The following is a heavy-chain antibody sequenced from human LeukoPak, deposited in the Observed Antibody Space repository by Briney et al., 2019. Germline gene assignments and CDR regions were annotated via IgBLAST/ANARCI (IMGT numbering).Heavy chain of an antibody. J-gene: IGHJ4*02. D-gene: IGHD2/OR15-2a*01. V-gene: IGHV1-24*01. CDR3: ARHSIEQYYFDY. CDR2: FDPEDGET. Sequence: ASVKVSCKVSGYTLTELSMHWVRQAPGKGLEWMGGFDPEDGETIYAQKFQGRVTMTEDTSTSTAYMELRSLRSDDTAVYYCARHSIEQYYFDYWGQGTLVTVSS. CDR1: GYTLTELS.